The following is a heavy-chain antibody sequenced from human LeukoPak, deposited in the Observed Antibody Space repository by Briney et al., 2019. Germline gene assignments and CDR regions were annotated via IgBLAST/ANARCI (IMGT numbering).Heavy chain of an antibody. V-gene: IGHV3-49*04. CDR1: GFTFGDYA. CDR3: TRDLCSSTSCYAPFDY. Sequence: GRSLRLSCTASGFTFGDYAMSWVRQAPGKGLEWVAFIRSKAYGGTTEYAASVKGRFTISRDDSKSIAYLQMNSLKTEDTAVYYCTRDLCSSTSCYAPFDYWGQGTLVTVSS. D-gene: IGHD2-2*01. CDR2: IRSKAYGGTT. J-gene: IGHJ4*02.